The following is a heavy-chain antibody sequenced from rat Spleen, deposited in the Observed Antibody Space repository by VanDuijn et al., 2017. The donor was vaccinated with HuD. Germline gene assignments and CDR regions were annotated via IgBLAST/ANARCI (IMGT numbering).Heavy chain of an antibody. D-gene: IGHD1-1*01. CDR1: GFSLSNYG. CDR3: ARADYYSGFWYFDF. CDR2: IWGNGSP. J-gene: IGHJ1*01. Sequence: QVQLKESGPGLVQPSQTLSLTCTVSGFSLSNYGVIWVRQPPGTGLEWMGVIWGNGSPNYNSALKSRLSISRDTSKNQVFLKMNSLQTDDTAIYYCARADYYSGFWYFDFWGPGTMVTVSS. V-gene: IGHV2-13*01.